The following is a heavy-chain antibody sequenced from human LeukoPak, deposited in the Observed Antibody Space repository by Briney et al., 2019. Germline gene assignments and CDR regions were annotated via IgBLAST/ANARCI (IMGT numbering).Heavy chain of an antibody. V-gene: IGHV4-34*01. CDR1: GGSFSGYY. CDR2: INHSGST. Sequence: SETLSLTCAVYGGSFSGYYWSWIRQPPGKGLEWIGEINHSGSTNYKPSLKSRVTISVDTSKNQFSLKLSSVTAADTAVYYCARITPGRYFDLWGRGTLVTVSS. D-gene: IGHD4-23*01. J-gene: IGHJ2*01. CDR3: ARITPGRYFDL.